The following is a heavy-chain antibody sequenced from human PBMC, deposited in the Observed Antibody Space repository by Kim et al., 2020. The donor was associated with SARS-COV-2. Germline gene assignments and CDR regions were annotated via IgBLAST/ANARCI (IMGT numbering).Heavy chain of an antibody. Sequence: SETLSLTCTVSGGSISSSSYYWGWIRQPPGKGLEWIGNFYHSGSTYYNPSLKSRVTISVDTSKNQFSLKLSSVTAADTAVYYCASGYYYDSSGTGDGLDVWGQGTTVTVSS. CDR2: FYHSGST. D-gene: IGHD3-22*01. J-gene: IGHJ6*02. CDR1: GGSISSSSYY. CDR3: ASGYYYDSSGTGDGLDV. V-gene: IGHV4-39*01.